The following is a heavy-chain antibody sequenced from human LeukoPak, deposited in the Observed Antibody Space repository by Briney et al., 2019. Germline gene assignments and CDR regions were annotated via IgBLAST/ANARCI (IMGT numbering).Heavy chain of an antibody. D-gene: IGHD3-10*02. V-gene: IGHV4-34*01. J-gene: IGHJ5*02. CDR2: INHSGST. CDR3: ARGRFTHYYVYHWFDP. Sequence: SETLSLTCAVYGGSFSGYYWSWIRQPPGKGLEWIGEINHSGSTNYNPSLKSRVTISVDTSKNQFSLKLSSVTAADTAVYYCARGRFTHYYVYHWFDPWGRGTLVTVSS. CDR1: GGSFSGYY.